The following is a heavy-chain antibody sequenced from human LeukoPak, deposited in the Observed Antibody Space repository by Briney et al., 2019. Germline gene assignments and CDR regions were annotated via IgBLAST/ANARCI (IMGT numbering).Heavy chain of an antibody. V-gene: IGHV1-8*01. CDR2: MNPNSGNT. Sequence: ASVKVSCKASGYTFTSYDINWVRQATGQGLEWMGWMNPNSGNTGYAQKFQGRVTMTRNTSISTAYMELSSLRSEDTAAYYCARSVDIVATPDYWGQGTLVTVSS. J-gene: IGHJ4*02. CDR3: ARSVDIVATPDY. CDR1: GYTFTSYD. D-gene: IGHD5-12*01.